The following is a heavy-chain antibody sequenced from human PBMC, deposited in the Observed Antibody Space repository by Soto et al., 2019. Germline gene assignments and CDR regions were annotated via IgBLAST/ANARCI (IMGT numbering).Heavy chain of an antibody. CDR3: ARGNADYDFWSGYYPYFDY. Sequence: ASVKVSCKASGYTFTSYYINWVRQATGQGLEWMGWMNPNSGNTGYAQKFQGRVTMTRNTSISTAYMELSSLRSEDTAVYYCARGNADYDFWSGYYPYFDYWGQGTLVTVSS. CDR2: MNPNSGNT. J-gene: IGHJ4*02. D-gene: IGHD3-3*01. V-gene: IGHV1-8*01. CDR1: GYTFTSYY.